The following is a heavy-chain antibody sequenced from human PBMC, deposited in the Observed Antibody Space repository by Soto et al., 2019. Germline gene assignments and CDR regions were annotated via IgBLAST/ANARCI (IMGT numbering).Heavy chain of an antibody. CDR3: GRDWVWFGAHPIDN. Sequence: QVQLVESGGGVVQPGRSLRLSCAASGFTFSNYGMHWVRQSPGKGLDWVAVISYDGSIEYYSESVKGRFTMSRDNSENTVYLQMNSLRTEDKAVYFCGRDWVWFGAHPIDNWGQGTLVTVSS. CDR2: ISYDGSIE. V-gene: IGHV3-30*03. D-gene: IGHD3-10*01. J-gene: IGHJ4*02. CDR1: GFTFSNYG.